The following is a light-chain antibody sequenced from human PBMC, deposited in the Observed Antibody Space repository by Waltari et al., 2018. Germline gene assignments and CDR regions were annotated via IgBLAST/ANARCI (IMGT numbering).Light chain of an antibody. V-gene: IGLV1-40*01. CDR3: QSYDSSLIGYV. CDR1: SSNIGGGYD. J-gene: IGLJ1*01. CDR2: ANT. Sequence: QSVLTQPPSVSGAPGKSVTISCTGTSSNIGGGYDAHWYQHVPGTAPKLLIFANTMRPSGVPDRFSASKSGASASLAISGLQAEDEADYYCQSYDSSLIGYVFGKGTKVTVL.